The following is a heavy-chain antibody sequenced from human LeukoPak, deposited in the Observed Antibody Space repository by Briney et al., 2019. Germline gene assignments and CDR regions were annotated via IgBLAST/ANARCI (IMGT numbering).Heavy chain of an antibody. V-gene: IGHV3-7*01. CDR2: INQDGSEK. Sequence: GGSLRLSCAASGFTFRAHWMSWVRQAPGKGLEWVANINQDGSEKDYVASVKGRFTISRDNARNSLYLQMNTLRAEDTAVYFCARLRYTYGKNFDYWGQGALVTVSS. CDR3: ARLRYTYGKNFDY. J-gene: IGHJ4*02. D-gene: IGHD5-18*01. CDR1: GFTFRAHW.